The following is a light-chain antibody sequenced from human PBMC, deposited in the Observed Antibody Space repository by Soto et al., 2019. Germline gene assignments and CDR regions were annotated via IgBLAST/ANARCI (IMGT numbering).Light chain of an antibody. CDR3: QLYDSSPT. Sequence: EIVLTQSPGTLSLSAGERATLSCRASQSVASGYLAWYQQKPGQAPTVLIYGASSRAAGIPDRFSGSGSGTDVTLTISRLEPEDSAVYYCQLYDSSPTFGQGTKVEIK. J-gene: IGKJ1*01. V-gene: IGKV3-20*01. CDR2: GAS. CDR1: QSVASGY.